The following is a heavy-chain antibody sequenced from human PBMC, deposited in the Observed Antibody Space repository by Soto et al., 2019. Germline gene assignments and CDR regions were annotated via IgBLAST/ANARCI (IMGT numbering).Heavy chain of an antibody. Sequence: PGESLKISCQASGYSSITYWIGWVRQMPGKGLEWMGIIYPGDSDTRYSPSFQGQVIISADKSINTAYLQWNSLKASDTAMYYCSSSWRQPVEHWGQGTLVTVPS. CDR3: SSSWRQPVEH. V-gene: IGHV5-51*01. CDR2: IYPGDSDT. CDR1: GYSSITYW. J-gene: IGHJ4*02. D-gene: IGHD1-1*01.